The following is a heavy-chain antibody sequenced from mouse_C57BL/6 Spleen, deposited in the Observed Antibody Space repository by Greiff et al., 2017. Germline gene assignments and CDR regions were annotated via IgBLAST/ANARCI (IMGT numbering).Heavy chain of an antibody. Sequence: DVQLVESGGGLVKPGGSLKLSCAASGFTFSGYGMHWVRQAPEKGLEWVAYISSGGSTIYYADTVKGRFTISRDNAKNTLFLQMTSLRSEDTAMYYCAVLGKDAMGYWGQGTSVTVSS. V-gene: IGHV5-17*01. CDR3: AVLGKDAMGY. CDR1: GFTFSGYG. J-gene: IGHJ4*01. D-gene: IGHD4-1*01. CDR2: ISSGGSTI.